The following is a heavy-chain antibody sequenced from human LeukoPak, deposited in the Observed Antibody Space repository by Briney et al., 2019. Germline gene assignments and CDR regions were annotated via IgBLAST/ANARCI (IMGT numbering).Heavy chain of an antibody. V-gene: IGHV1-18*01. CDR2: ISPYSGNT. CDR3: ARGGTVAENWFNP. Sequence: GASVKVSCKASGYTFTSYDINWVRQAPGQGLEWMGWISPYSGNTNYAQRLQGRVTMTTDTSTSTAYMELRSLRSDDTAVYYCARGGTVAENWFNPWGQGTLVTVSS. D-gene: IGHD6-13*01. CDR1: GYTFTSYD. J-gene: IGHJ5*02.